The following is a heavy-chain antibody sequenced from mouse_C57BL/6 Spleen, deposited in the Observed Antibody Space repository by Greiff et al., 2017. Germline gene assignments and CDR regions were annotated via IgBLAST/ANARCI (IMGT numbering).Heavy chain of an antibody. D-gene: IGHD1-1*01. Sequence: QVQLKESGAELARPGASVKLSCKASGYTFTSYGISWVKQRTGQGLEWIGEIYPRSGNTYYNEKFKGKATLTADKSSSTAYMELRSLTSEDSAVYFCARIYGRGNYYAMDYWGQGTSVTVSS. J-gene: IGHJ4*01. CDR2: IYPRSGNT. CDR3: ARIYGRGNYYAMDY. V-gene: IGHV1-81*01. CDR1: GYTFTSYG.